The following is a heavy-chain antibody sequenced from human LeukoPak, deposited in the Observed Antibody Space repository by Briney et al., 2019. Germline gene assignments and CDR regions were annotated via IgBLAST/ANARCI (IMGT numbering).Heavy chain of an antibody. Sequence: GGSLRLSCAASGFTFSSYGMHWVRQAPGKGLEWVAVIWYDGSNKYYADSVKGRFTISRDNSKNTLYLQMNSLRAEDTAVYYCARDNMGIAAAGDYWGQGTLDPVSS. CDR2: IWYDGSNK. CDR3: ARDNMGIAAAGDY. CDR1: GFTFSSYG. V-gene: IGHV3-33*01. D-gene: IGHD6-13*01. J-gene: IGHJ4*02.